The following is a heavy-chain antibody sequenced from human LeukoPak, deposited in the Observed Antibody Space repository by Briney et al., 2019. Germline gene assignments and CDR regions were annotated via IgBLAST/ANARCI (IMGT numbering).Heavy chain of an antibody. J-gene: IGHJ3*02. CDR2: LIPILGIA. CDR3: ASNIVVVLDAFDI. CDR1: GGTFSSYT. V-gene: IGHV1-69*02. D-gene: IGHD2-21*01. Sequence: SVKVSCKASGGTFSSYTISWVRQAPGQGLEWMGRLIPILGIANYAQKFQGRVTITADTSTSTAYMELSSLRSEDTAVYYCASNIVVVLDAFDIWGQGTMVTVSS.